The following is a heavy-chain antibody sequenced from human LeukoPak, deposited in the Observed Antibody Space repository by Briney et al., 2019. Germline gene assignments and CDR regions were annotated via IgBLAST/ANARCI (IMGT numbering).Heavy chain of an antibody. CDR1: GFTFSNYA. V-gene: IGHV3-7*01. J-gene: IGHJ4*02. CDR3: ARSILVGY. CDR2: IKQDGSEK. D-gene: IGHD3-3*01. Sequence: GGSLRLSCAASGFTFSNYAMSWVRQAPGKGLEWVANIKQDGSEKYYVDSVKGRFTISRDNAKNSLYLQMNSLRAEDTAVYYCARSILVGYWGQGTLVTVSS.